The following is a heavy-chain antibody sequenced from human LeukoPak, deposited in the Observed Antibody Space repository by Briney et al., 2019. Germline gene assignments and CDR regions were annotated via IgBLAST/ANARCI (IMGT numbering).Heavy chain of an antibody. CDR2: ISYDGSNK. Sequence: PGGSLRLSCAASGFTFSSFGMHWVRQAPGKGLEWVAVISYDGSNKYYADSVKGRSTIFRDNSKNTLSLQMNSLRAEDTAVYYCAKVRTGSSFPNYYYYGMDVWGQGTTVTVSS. CDR3: AKVRTGSSFPNYYYYGMDV. D-gene: IGHD6-6*01. V-gene: IGHV3-30*18. CDR1: GFTFSSFG. J-gene: IGHJ6*02.